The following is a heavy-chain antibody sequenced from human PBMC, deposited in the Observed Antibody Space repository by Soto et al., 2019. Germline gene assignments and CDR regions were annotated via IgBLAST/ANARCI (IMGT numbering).Heavy chain of an antibody. Sequence: GGSLRLSCAASGFTFSNAWMSWVRQAPGKGLEWVGRIKSKTDGGTTDYAAPVKGRFTISRDDSKNTLYLQMNSLKTEDTAVYYCTTSLLWFGESAFDIWGQGTMVTVSS. CDR1: GFTFSNAW. CDR3: TTSLLWFGESAFDI. V-gene: IGHV3-15*01. D-gene: IGHD3-10*01. J-gene: IGHJ3*02. CDR2: IKSKTDGGTT.